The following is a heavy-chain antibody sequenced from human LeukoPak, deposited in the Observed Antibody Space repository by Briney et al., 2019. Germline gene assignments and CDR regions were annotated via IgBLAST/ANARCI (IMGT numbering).Heavy chain of an antibody. CDR1: GFTFSNFW. CDR3: AKTRPLDSSSWSHGDY. D-gene: IGHD6-13*01. V-gene: IGHV3-23*01. J-gene: IGHJ4*02. Sequence: QPGGSLRLSCTASGFTFSNFWMGWVRQAPGKGLEWVSAISGSGDSTYYGDSVKGRFTISRDNSKNTLYLQMNSLRAEDTAVYYCAKTRPLDSSSWSHGDYWGQGTLVTVSS. CDR2: ISGSGDST.